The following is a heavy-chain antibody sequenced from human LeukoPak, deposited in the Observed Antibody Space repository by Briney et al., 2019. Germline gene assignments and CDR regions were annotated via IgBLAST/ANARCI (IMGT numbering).Heavy chain of an antibody. CDR1: GGTFSSYG. J-gene: IGHJ5*02. Sequence: ASVKVSCKASGGTFSSYGISWVRQAPGQGLEWMGGIIPIFGTPNYAQKFQGRVTITADESTSTAYMELSSLRSEDTAVYYCARIDTAMDNWFDPWGQGTLVTVSS. CDR2: IIPIFGTP. D-gene: IGHD5-18*01. CDR3: ARIDTAMDNWFDP. V-gene: IGHV1-69*01.